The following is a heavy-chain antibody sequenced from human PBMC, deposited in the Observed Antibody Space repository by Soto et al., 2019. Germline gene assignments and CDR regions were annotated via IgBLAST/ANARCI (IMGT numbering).Heavy chain of an antibody. J-gene: IGHJ4*02. CDR1: GLRFDVYA. D-gene: IGHD2-2*02. CDR2: ISWNSGNI. Sequence: EVQLVESGGGLVQPGRSLRLSCAASGLRFDVYAMHWVRQVPGKGLEWVAGISWNSGNIGYADSVEGRFTISRDDAKSSLYLQLNSLRAEDTALYYCAKDIARKGCAAIKRFVFDSWGQGTLVTVSS. CDR3: AKDIARKGCAAIKRFVFDS. V-gene: IGHV3-9*01.